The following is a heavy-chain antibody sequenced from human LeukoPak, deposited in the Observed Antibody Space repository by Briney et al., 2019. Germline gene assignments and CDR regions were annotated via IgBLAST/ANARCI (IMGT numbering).Heavy chain of an antibody. CDR3: ASHYYGSGIGWFDP. D-gene: IGHD3-10*01. CDR2: IIPIFGTA. J-gene: IGHJ5*02. Sequence: GASVKVSCKXSGGTFSSNAISWVRQAPRQGLEWMGRIIPIFGTANYSQKFQGRVTITTDESTSTAYMELSSLRSEDTAVYYCASHYYGSGIGWFDPWGQGTLVTVSS. CDR1: GGTFSSNA. V-gene: IGHV1-69*05.